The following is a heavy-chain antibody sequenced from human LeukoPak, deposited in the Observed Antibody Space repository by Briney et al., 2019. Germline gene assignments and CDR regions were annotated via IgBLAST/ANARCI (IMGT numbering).Heavy chain of an antibody. CDR2: ISGGGGST. J-gene: IGHJ3*02. D-gene: IGHD6-13*01. Sequence: GGSLRLSCAASGFTFSSYAMRWVRQAPGKGLVWVSAISGGGGSTYYADSVKGRFTISRDNSKNTLYLQMNSLRAEDTAVYYCAKDPVTAAGIPSDAFDIWGQGTMVTVSS. CDR1: GFTFSSYA. V-gene: IGHV3-23*01. CDR3: AKDPVTAAGIPSDAFDI.